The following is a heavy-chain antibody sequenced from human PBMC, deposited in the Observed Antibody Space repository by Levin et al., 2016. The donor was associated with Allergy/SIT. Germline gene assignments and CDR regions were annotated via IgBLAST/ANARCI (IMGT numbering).Heavy chain of an antibody. J-gene: IGHJ4*02. CDR3: ARVGGAYYLAFGDSPFDY. CDR2: ISYDGSNK. Sequence: VRQAPGKGLEWVAVISYDGSNKYYADSVKGRFTISRDNSKNTLYLQMNSLRAEDTAVYYCARVGGAYYLAFGDSPFDYWGQGTLVTVSS. D-gene: IGHD3-3*01. V-gene: IGHV3-30*04.